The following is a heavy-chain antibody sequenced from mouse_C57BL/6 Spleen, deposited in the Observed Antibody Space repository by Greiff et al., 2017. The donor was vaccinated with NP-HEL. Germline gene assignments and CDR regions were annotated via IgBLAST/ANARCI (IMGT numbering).Heavy chain of an antibody. D-gene: IGHD2-3*01. V-gene: IGHV1-55*01. CDR1: GYTFTSYW. CDR2: IYPGSGST. J-gene: IGHJ1*03. CDR3: ARWLLQNWYFDV. Sequence: VQLQQPGAELVKPGASVKMSCKASGYTFTSYWITWVKQRPGQGLEWIGDIYPGSGSTNYNEKFKSKATLTVDTSSSTSYMQLSSLTSEDSAVYYCARWLLQNWYFDVWGTGTTVTVSS.